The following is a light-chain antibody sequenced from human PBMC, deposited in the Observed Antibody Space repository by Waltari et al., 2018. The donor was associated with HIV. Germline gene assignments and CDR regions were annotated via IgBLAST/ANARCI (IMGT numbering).Light chain of an antibody. J-gene: IGLJ2*01. V-gene: IGLV4-69*01. CDR3: QAWGTGPYVV. CDR2: VNSDGSH. Sequence: QLVLTQSPSASASLGASVKLTCTLSSGHITYAIAWHQQQPEKGPRYFMKVNSDGSHKKGDGIPVRFSGSSSGADRHLTISSLQSEDEADYYCQAWGTGPYVVFGGGTKVTVL. CDR1: SGHITYA.